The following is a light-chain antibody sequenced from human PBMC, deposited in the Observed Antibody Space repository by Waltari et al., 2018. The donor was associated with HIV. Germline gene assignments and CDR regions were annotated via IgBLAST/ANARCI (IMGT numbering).Light chain of an antibody. CDR2: DNN. CDR3: QSYDSRLSGSVV. V-gene: IGLV1-40*01. Sequence: QSALTQPPLVSGAPGQSVTISCSGSNSNIGAGFDVHWYQQVPGTAPRLLIYDNNNRPSGVPDRFSGSKSGTSASLAINGLQSEDEADYYCQSYDSRLSGSVVFGGGTKVTVL. CDR1: NSNIGAGFD. J-gene: IGLJ2*01.